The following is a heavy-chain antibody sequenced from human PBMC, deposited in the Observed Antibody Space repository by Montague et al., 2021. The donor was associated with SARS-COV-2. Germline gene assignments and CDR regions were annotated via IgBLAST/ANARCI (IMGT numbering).Heavy chain of an antibody. CDR1: GGSISSGGYY. CDR2: IYYSGST. D-gene: IGHD4-23*01. CDR3: ASTYGGKLGYYYYYMDV. Sequence: TLSLTCTVSGGSISSGGYYWSWIRQHPGKGLEWIEYIYYSGSTYYNPSLKSRVTISVDTSKNQFSLKLSSVTAADTAVYYCASTYGGKLGYYYYYMDVWGKGTTVTVSS. V-gene: IGHV4-31*03. J-gene: IGHJ6*03.